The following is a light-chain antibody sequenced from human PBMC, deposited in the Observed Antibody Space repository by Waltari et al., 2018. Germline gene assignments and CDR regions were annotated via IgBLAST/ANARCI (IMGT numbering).Light chain of an antibody. V-gene: IGLV2-14*01. CDR1: SSAIGAYKY. Sequence: QSALTQPASVSGSPGQSITISCTGTSSAIGAYKYVSWYQQYPDKAPKLIIYEVSNRPSGVSNRFSGSKSGNTASLSISGLQAEDESDYYCSSFTSTNTLLFGGGTKLTVL. J-gene: IGLJ3*02. CDR2: EVS. CDR3: SSFTSTNTLL.